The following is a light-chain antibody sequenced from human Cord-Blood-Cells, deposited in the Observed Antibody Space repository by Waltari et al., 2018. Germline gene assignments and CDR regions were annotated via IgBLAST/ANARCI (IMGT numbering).Light chain of an antibody. Sequence: DIVMTQSPDSLAVSLGVRATINCQSRQSVLYSSNNKNYLAWYQQKPGQPPKLLIYWASTRESGVPDRFSGSGSGTDFTLTISSLQAEDVAVYYCQQYYSTPYTFGQRTKLEIK. J-gene: IGKJ2*01. CDR3: QQYYSTPYT. CDR1: QSVLYSSNNKNY. CDR2: WAS. V-gene: IGKV4-1*01.